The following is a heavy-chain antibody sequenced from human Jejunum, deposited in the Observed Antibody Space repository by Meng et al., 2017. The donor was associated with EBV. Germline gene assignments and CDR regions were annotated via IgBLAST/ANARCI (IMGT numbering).Heavy chain of an antibody. CDR1: TGSITSSNW. D-gene: IGHD6-19*01. CDR2: IYHGGST. V-gene: IGHV4-4*02. Sequence: QVQVQEPGPGLVKPSGPLSLTCAVPTGSITSSNWWSWVRQPPGKGLEWIGEIYHGGSTNYNPSLESRVIMSVDKSNNQFSLKLSSVTAADTAVYYCASHLPVTGTRGFYHWGRGTLVTVSS. J-gene: IGHJ4*02. CDR3: ASHLPVTGTRGFYH.